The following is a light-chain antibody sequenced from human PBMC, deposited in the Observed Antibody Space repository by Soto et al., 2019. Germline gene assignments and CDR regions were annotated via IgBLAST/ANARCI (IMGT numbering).Light chain of an antibody. Sequence: QSALTQPASVSGSPGQSITISCTGTSSDIGTYNYVSWYQRHPGEAPKLMIYDVTSRPSGVSDRFSGSKSGNTASLTISGLQAEDEADYFCCSYTSATTLVVFGRGTKVTVL. CDR3: CSYTSATTLVV. CDR2: DVT. V-gene: IGLV2-14*03. J-gene: IGLJ2*01. CDR1: SSDIGTYNY.